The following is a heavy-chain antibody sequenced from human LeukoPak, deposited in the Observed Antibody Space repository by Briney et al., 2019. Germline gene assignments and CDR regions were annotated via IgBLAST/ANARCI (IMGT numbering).Heavy chain of an antibody. CDR3: ARSTSSSWHYFDY. V-gene: IGHV3-66*02. CDR2: IYSGGGT. CDR1: GFTVSANY. J-gene: IGHJ4*02. D-gene: IGHD6-13*01. Sequence: GGSLRLSCAASGFTVSANYMSWARQVLGKGLEWISVIYSGGGTHYADSVKGRFTMSRDSSKNTLYLQMSSLRGEDTAVYYCARSTSSSWHYFDYWGQGTLVTVSS.